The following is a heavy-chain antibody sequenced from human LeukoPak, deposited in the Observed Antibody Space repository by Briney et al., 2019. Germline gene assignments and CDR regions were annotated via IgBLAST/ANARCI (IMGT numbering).Heavy chain of an antibody. D-gene: IGHD1-1*01. CDR3: ARDHNWNWFDP. V-gene: IGHV3-33*01. CDR1: GFTFISYG. CDR2: IWSDGSNK. J-gene: IGHJ5*02. Sequence: GGSLRLSCAASGFTFISYGLHWVRQAPGKGLEWVAVIWSDGSNKYYADSVKGRFTISRDNSKNTLYLQMNSLRAEDTAVYYCARDHNWNWFDPWGQGTLVTVSS.